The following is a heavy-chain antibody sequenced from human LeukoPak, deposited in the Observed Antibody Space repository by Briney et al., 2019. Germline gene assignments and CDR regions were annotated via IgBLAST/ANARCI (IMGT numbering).Heavy chain of an antibody. CDR2: IKQDGSEK. J-gene: IGHJ4*02. CDR1: GFTFSSYW. CDR3: ARDGYGLGIYYDRFDS. V-gene: IGHV3-7*01. Sequence: GGSLRLSCAASGFTFSSYWMSWVRQAPGKGLEWMANIKQDGSEKDYVDSVKGRFTISRDNARKLLFLQMNSLRAEDTALYYCARDGYGLGIYYDRFDSWGQGTPVTVSS. D-gene: IGHD3-16*01.